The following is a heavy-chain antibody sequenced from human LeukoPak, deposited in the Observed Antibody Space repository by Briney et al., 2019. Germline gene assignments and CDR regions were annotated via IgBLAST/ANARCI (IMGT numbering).Heavy chain of an antibody. Sequence: AGGSLRLSCAASGFTFTRYWMSWVRQAPGKGLEWVANINENGSEKKYLDSVKGRFTISRDNARNFVYLQLNSLRAEDTAVYYCAKSLHITMVRGVSYFDYWGQGTLVTVSS. CDR2: INENGSEK. D-gene: IGHD3-10*01. J-gene: IGHJ4*02. CDR1: GFTFTRYW. V-gene: IGHV3-7*03. CDR3: AKSLHITMVRGVSYFDY.